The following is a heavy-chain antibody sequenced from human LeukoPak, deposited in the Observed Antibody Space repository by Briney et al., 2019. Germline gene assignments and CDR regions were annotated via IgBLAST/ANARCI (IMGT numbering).Heavy chain of an antibody. CDR1: GGSFSGYY. D-gene: IGHD3-10*01. Sequence: SETLSLTCTVYGGSFSGYYWSWIRQPPGMGLEWIGEINHSGGTKYKSSLKSRVTISLDTSKNQFSLKLSSVTAADTAVYYCARHNYGSGSDDFDYWGQGTLVTVSS. V-gene: IGHV4-34*01. CDR2: INHSGGT. CDR3: ARHNYGSGSDDFDY. J-gene: IGHJ4*02.